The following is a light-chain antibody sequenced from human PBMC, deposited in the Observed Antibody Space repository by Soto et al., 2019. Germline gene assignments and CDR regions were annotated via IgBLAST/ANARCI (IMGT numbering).Light chain of an antibody. V-gene: IGKV1-5*01. CDR3: QQYTNYPWT. J-gene: IGKJ1*01. CDR1: QSISSW. CDR2: DVS. Sequence: DIQMTQSPPTLSASVGDRVTITCRASQSISSWLAWYQQRPGKAPNLLIYDVSSLESGVPSRFSGSGSGTEFTLTISSLQPDDFATYYCQQYTNYPWTFDQGTEVEIK.